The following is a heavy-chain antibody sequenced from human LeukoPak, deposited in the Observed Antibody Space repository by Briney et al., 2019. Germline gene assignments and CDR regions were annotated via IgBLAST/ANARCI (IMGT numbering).Heavy chain of an antibody. CDR2: ISYDGSNK. J-gene: IGHJ5*02. V-gene: IGHV3-30-3*01. CDR1: GFTFSSYA. D-gene: IGHD6-13*01. Sequence: PGGSLSLSCAASGFTFSSYAMHWVRQAPGKGLEWVAVISYDGSNKYYADSVKGRFTISRDNSKNTLYLQMNSLRAEDTAVYYCARDPSSSSWYTFDPWGQGTLVTVSS. CDR3: ARDPSSSSWYTFDP.